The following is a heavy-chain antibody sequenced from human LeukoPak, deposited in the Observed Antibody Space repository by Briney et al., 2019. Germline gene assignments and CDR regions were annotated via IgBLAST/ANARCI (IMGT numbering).Heavy chain of an antibody. J-gene: IGHJ4*02. CDR3: AREGSWYGFDY. CDR1: GFTFSSYA. D-gene: IGHD6-13*01. Sequence: GGSLRLSCAASGFTFSSYAMSWVRQAPGKGLEWVSYISSSGSTIYYADSVKGRFTISRDNAKNSLYLQMNSLRAEDTAVYYCAREGSWYGFDYWGQGTLVTVSS. CDR2: ISSSGSTI. V-gene: IGHV3-48*03.